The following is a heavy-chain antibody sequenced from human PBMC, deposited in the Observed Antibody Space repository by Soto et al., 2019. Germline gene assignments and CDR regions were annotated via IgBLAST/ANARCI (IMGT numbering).Heavy chain of an antibody. J-gene: IGHJ4*02. CDR2: IIPIFGTA. CDR1: GGTFSSYA. D-gene: IGHD6-19*01. CDR3: AIGGSQWLPSWLDY. Sequence: SVKVSCKASGGTFSSYAISWVRQAPGQGLEWMGGIIPIFGTANYAQKFQGRVTITADESTSTAYMELSSLRSEDTAVYYCAIGGSQWLPSWLDYWGQGTLVTVSS. V-gene: IGHV1-69*13.